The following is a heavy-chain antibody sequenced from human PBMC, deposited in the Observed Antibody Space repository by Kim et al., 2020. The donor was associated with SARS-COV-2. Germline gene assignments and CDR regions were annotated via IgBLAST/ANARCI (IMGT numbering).Heavy chain of an antibody. D-gene: IGHD4-17*01. CDR1: GFTFRNYA. V-gene: IGHV3-23*01. Sequence: GGSLRLSCAGSGFTFRNYAMTWVRQAPGKGLEWVSSIRGNGDSTSYADSVKGRFTISRDNSKNTLYLQMNSLRAEDTAVYYCSRDPNGDYVGAFDFWGQG. CDR2: IRGNGDST. J-gene: IGHJ3*01. CDR3: SRDPNGDYVGAFDF.